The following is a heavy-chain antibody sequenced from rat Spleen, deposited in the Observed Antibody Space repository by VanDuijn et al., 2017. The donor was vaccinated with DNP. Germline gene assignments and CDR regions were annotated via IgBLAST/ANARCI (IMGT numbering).Heavy chain of an antibody. J-gene: IGHJ2*01. Sequence: YYRDSVKGRFTVSRDDATSTLYLQMDSLRSEDTATYYCTRGGTYYFDYWGQGVMVTVSS. V-gene: IGHV5-27*01. CDR3: TRGGTYYFDY.